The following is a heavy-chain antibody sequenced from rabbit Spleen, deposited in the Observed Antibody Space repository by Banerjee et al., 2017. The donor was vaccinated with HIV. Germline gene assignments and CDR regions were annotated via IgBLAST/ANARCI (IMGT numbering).Heavy chain of an antibody. CDR1: SFSFSSTYD. D-gene: IGHD4-1*01. CDR3: ARGAGASGWGYDL. V-gene: IGHV1S40*01. Sequence: QALEESGGDLVKPGASLTLTCTASSFSFSSTYDMCWVRQAPGKGLEWIGCIDGTIGGASYANWASGRFTISKASSPTVTLQMTSLTAADSAAYFCARGAGASGWGYDLWGPGTLVTVS. CDR2: IDGTIGGA. J-gene: IGHJ4*01.